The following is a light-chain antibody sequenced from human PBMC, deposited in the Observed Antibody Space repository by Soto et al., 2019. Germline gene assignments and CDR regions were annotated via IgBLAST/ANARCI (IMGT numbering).Light chain of an antibody. CDR3: SSYTSSRTLV. V-gene: IGLV2-14*01. Sequence: QSALTQPASVSGSPGQSIPISCTGTSSDVGDYNYVSWYQQHPGKAPKLMIYDVSNRPSGVSNRFSGSKSGNTASLTISGLQAEDEADYYCSSYTSSRTLVFGTGTKVTVL. J-gene: IGLJ1*01. CDR1: SSDVGDYNY. CDR2: DVS.